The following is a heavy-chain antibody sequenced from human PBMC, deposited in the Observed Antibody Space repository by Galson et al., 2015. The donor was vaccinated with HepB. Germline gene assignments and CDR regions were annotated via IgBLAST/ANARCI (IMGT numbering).Heavy chain of an antibody. J-gene: IGHJ4*02. V-gene: IGHV3-48*01. CDR1: GFTFSSYS. CDR3: ARDTYSSSWSVDY. D-gene: IGHD6-13*01. Sequence: SLRLSCAASGFTFSSYSMNWVRQAPGKGLEWVSYISSSSSTIYYADSVKGRFTISRDNAKNSLYLQMNSLRAEDTAVYYCARDTYSSSWSVDYWGQGTLVTVSS. CDR2: ISSSSSTI.